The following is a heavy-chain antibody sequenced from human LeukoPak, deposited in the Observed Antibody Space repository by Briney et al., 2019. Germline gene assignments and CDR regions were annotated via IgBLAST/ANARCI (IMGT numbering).Heavy chain of an antibody. CDR2: IIPIFGTA. CDR3: AREGVDIVATYFDY. D-gene: IGHD5-12*01. V-gene: IGHV1-69*06. Sequence: SVKVSCKASGGTLSSYAISWVRQAPGQGLEWMGGIIPIFGTANYAQKFQGRVTITADKSTSTAYMELSSLRSEDTAVYYCAREGVDIVATYFDYWGQGTLVTVSS. J-gene: IGHJ4*02. CDR1: GGTLSSYA.